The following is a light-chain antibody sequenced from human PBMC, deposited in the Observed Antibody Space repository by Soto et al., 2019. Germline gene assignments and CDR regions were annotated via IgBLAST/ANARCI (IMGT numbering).Light chain of an antibody. Sequence: QSALTQPASVSGSPGQSITISCTGTSSDVGGYNLVSWYQQHPGKAPKLMIYEVTKRPSGVPDRFSGSKSGNTASLTVSGLQAEDEADYYCSSHAGSHNMVFGGGTQLTVL. V-gene: IGLV2-8*01. J-gene: IGLJ3*02. CDR2: EVT. CDR3: SSHAGSHNMV. CDR1: SSDVGGYNL.